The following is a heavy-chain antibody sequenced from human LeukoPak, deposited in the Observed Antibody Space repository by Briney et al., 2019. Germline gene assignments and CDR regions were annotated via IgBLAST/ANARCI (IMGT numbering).Heavy chain of an antibody. CDR3: AKDRGFSGSSTFDF. D-gene: IGHD1-26*01. CDR2: ISGSGGST. J-gene: IGHJ3*01. CDR1: GFTFSSYA. Sequence: GGSLRLSCAASGFTFSSYAMSWVRQAPGKGLEWVSGISGSGGSTFFADSVKGRFTISRDSSKNTLNLQMNSLRAEDTAVYYCAKDRGFSGSSTFDFWGQGTMVTVSS. V-gene: IGHV3-23*01.